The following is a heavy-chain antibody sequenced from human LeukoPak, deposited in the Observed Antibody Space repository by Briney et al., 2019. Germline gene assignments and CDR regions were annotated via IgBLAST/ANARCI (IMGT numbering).Heavy chain of an antibody. CDR3: ARGEEYSSSWFNYYYYYGMDV. CDR1: GGSFSGYY. CDR2: INHSGST. J-gene: IGHJ6*02. V-gene: IGHV4-34*01. D-gene: IGHD6-13*01. Sequence: SETLSLPCAVYGGSFSGYYWSWIRQPPGKGLEWIGEINHSGSTNYNPSLKSRVTISVDTSKNQFSLKLSSVTAADTAVYYCARGEEYSSSWFNYYYYYGMDVWGQGTTVTVSS.